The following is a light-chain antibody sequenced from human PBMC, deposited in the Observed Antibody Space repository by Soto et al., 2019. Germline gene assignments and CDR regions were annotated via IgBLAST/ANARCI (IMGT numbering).Light chain of an antibody. J-gene: IGKJ5*01. V-gene: IGKV3-15*01. Sequence: EIVMTQSPATLSVSPGERATLSCRASQSVSSNLAWYQQKPGQAPRLLIHGASTRATGIPERFSGSGSGTEFTLTISSLQSEDFGVYYCQQYNRWPQINFGQGTRLEI. CDR2: GAS. CDR3: QQYNRWPQIN. CDR1: QSVSSN.